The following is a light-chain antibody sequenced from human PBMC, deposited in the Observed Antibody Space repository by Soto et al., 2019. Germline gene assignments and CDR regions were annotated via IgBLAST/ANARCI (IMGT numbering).Light chain of an antibody. Sequence: QSALTQPPSASGSPGQSVTFSCTGTSSDIGDYNYVSWYQQHPGKAPKLMIYEVTKRPSGVPDRFSGSKSGNTASLTVSGLQADDEADYYCSSYTSTRGVFGTGTKVTVL. CDR2: EVT. J-gene: IGLJ1*01. V-gene: IGLV2-8*01. CDR1: SSDIGDYNY. CDR3: SSYTSTRGV.